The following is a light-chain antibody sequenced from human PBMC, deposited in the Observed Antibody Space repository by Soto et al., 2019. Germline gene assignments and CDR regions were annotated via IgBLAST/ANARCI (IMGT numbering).Light chain of an antibody. CDR2: KAS. Sequence: DIQMTQSPSTLSATVGDRVTITCRASQSISSWLAWYQQKPGKAPNLLIYKASTLEGGVPSRFSGSGSGTQFTLTITSLQPDDFATYYCQFYNSYSRTFGQGTKV. CDR1: QSISSW. CDR3: QFYNSYSRT. J-gene: IGKJ1*01. V-gene: IGKV1-5*03.